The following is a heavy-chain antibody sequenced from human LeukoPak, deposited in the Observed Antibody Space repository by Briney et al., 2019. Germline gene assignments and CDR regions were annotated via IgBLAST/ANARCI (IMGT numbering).Heavy chain of an antibody. Sequence: GGSLRLSCAASGFTFSSYWMRWVRQAPGKGLVWVSRINSDGSSTSYADSVKGRFTISRDNAKNTLYLQMNSLRAEDTAVYYCARGGGSSWYDAFDIWGQGTMVTVSS. CDR3: ARGGGSSWYDAFDI. D-gene: IGHD6-13*01. J-gene: IGHJ3*02. CDR2: INSDGSST. V-gene: IGHV3-74*01. CDR1: GFTFSSYW.